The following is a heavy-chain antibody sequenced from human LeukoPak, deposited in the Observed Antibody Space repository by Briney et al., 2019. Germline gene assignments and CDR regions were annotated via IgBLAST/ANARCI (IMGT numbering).Heavy chain of an antibody. Sequence: GGSLRLSCAASEFTFSSYWMRWVRQAPGKGLEWVAFIRKDGINTNYIDSVKGRFTISRDTSNKMVYLQMNSLRADDTAVYYCAGLDAAMPDAFDIWGQGTTVTVSS. J-gene: IGHJ3*02. CDR3: AGLDAAMPDAFDI. CDR2: IRKDGINT. D-gene: IGHD5-18*01. CDR1: EFTFSSYW. V-gene: IGHV3-30*02.